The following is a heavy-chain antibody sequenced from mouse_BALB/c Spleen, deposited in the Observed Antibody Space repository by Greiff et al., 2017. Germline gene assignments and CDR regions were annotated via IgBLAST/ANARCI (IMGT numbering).Heavy chain of an antibody. Sequence: EVQLVESGGGLVQPGGSRKLSCAASGFTFSSFGMHWVRQAPEKGLEWVAYISSGSSTIYYADTVKGRFTISRDNPKNTLFLQMTSLRSEDTAMYYCARSANWVYAMDYWGQGTSVTVSS. CDR1: GFTFSSFG. J-gene: IGHJ4*01. V-gene: IGHV5-17*02. CDR2: ISSGSSTI. CDR3: ARSANWVYAMDY. D-gene: IGHD4-1*01.